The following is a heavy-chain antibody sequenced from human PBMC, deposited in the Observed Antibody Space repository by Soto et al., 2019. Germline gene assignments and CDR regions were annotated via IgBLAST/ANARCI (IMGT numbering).Heavy chain of an antibody. CDR2: IYHSGST. V-gene: IGHV4-4*02. J-gene: IGHJ6*02. D-gene: IGHD5-18*01. CDR3: SRGSVLDTAMDYYYYGLDV. CDR1: GGSISSSNW. Sequence: QVQLQESGPGLVKPSGTLSLNCAVSGGSISSSNWWSWVRQPPGKGLEWIGEIYHSGSTNYNPSLTSGVTITVEKSKNQFTLKLSSVTAADTAVYYCSRGSVLDTAMDYYYYGLDVWGQGTTVTVSS.